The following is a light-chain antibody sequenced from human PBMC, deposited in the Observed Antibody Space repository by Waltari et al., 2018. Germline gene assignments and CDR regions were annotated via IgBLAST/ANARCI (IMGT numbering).Light chain of an antibody. CDR3: NSYTSTYTYV. Sequence: QSALTQPASVSGSPGQSTTISCTGTSNDVGGYNYVSWYQQYPGKAPKLMSYEVTSRPSGVSNRFSGSKSGNTASLTSSGLQAEDEADYYCNSYTSTYTYVFGTGTKVTVL. J-gene: IGLJ1*01. V-gene: IGLV2-14*01. CDR2: EVT. CDR1: SNDVGGYNY.